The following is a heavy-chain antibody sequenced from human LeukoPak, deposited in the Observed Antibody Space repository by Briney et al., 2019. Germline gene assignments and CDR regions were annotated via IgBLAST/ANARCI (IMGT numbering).Heavy chain of an antibody. CDR3: ARDGYHAFDI. CDR2: ISSSSSHI. D-gene: IGHD5-18*01. Sequence: PGGSLRLSCAASGFTFSSYSMNWVRQAPGKGLEWVSSISSSSSHIYYADSVKGRFTISRDSAKNSLYLQMNSLRAEDTAVYYCARDGYHAFDIWGQGTMVTVSS. V-gene: IGHV3-21*01. CDR1: GFTFSSYS. J-gene: IGHJ3*02.